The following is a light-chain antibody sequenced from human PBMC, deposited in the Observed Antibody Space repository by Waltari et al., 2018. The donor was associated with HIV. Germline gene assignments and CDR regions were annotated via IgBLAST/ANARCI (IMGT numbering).Light chain of an antibody. CDR2: AAS. Sequence: DIQMTQSPSSLSASVGDRVTITCRASQGISHSLAWYQQKPGNAPKLLLYAASKLESGVPSRFSGSGSGTDYTLTISSLQPEDFATYYCQHYYRTPHVLGQGTKVEIK. V-gene: IGKV1-NL1*01. CDR1: QGISHS. CDR3: QHYYRTPHV. J-gene: IGKJ1*01.